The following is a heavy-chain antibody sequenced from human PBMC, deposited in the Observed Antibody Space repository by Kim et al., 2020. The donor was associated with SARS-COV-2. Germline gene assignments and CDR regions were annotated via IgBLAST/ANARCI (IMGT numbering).Heavy chain of an antibody. D-gene: IGHD4-17*01. CDR1: GYTFTSFA. V-gene: IGHV1-3*01. CDR3: AREYGDYDDYYYYGMDV. J-gene: IGHJ6*02. Sequence: AAVKVSCKASGYTFTSFAMHWVRQAPGQRLEWMGWINAGNGNTKYSQKFQGRVTITRDTSASTAYMELSSLRSEDTAVYYCAREYGDYDDYYYYGMDVWGQGTTVTVSS. CDR2: INAGNGNT.